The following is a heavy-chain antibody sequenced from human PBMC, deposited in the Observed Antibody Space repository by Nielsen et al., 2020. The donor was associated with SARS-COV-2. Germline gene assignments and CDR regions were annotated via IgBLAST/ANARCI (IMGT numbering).Heavy chain of an antibody. CDR3: ARLMADYYDSRGSEFNDY. CDR2: INPKTGTT. Sequence: ASVKVSCKASGYMFTGYNIHWVRHAPGQRLEWMGRINPKTGTTNAAERLQGRVILTRDTSISTAYLELRGLKSDDTAVYYCARLMADYYDSRGSEFNDYWGQGTLVTVSS. J-gene: IGHJ4*02. V-gene: IGHV1-2*06. CDR1: GYMFTGYN. D-gene: IGHD3-22*01.